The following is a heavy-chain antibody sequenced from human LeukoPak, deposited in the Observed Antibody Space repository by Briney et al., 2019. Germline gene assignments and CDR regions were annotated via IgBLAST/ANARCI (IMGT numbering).Heavy chain of an antibody. CDR1: GFTFSSYS. D-gene: IGHD1-26*01. CDR3: ARDWSGSRFINHYYYGMDV. V-gene: IGHV3-48*02. Sequence: HAGGSLRLSCAASGFTFSSYSMNWVRQAPGKGLEWVSYISSSSSTIYYADSVKGRFTISRDNAKNSLYLQMNSLRDEDTAVYYCARDWSGSRFINHYYYGMDVWGQGTTVTVSS. J-gene: IGHJ6*02. CDR2: ISSSSSTI.